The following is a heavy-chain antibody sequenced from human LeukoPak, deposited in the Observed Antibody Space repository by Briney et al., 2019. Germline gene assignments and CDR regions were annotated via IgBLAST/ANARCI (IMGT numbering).Heavy chain of an antibody. CDR1: GFTFSSYA. Sequence: GGSLRLSCAASGFTFSSYAMHWVRQAPGKGLEWMAVISYDGSNEYYADSVKGRFTISRDNSKNSLYLQMNSLRAEDTAVYYCARDQIAAAGTFDYWGQGALVTVSS. D-gene: IGHD6-13*01. CDR2: ISYDGSNE. V-gene: IGHV3-30-3*01. CDR3: ARDQIAAAGTFDY. J-gene: IGHJ4*02.